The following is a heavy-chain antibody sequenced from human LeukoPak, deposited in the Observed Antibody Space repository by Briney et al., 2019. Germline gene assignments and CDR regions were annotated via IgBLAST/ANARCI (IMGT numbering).Heavy chain of an antibody. Sequence: GGSLRLSCAASGFTFSSYAMSWVRHAPGKGLERVSAISGSGGSTYYAGSVKGRFTISRDNSKNTLYLQMNSLRAEDTAVYYCAKDRLWFGELFSPYDYWGQGTLVTVSS. CDR3: AKDRLWFGELFSPYDY. CDR1: GFTFSSYA. J-gene: IGHJ4*02. V-gene: IGHV3-23*01. CDR2: ISGSGGST. D-gene: IGHD3-10*01.